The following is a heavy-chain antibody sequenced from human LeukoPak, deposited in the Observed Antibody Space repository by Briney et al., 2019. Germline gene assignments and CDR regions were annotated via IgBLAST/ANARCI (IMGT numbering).Heavy chain of an antibody. D-gene: IGHD3-10*01. J-gene: IGHJ3*02. Sequence: GGSLRLSCAASGFTVSSNYMSWVRQAPGKGLEWVANIKQDGSEKYYVDSVKGRFTISRDNAKNSLYLQMNSLRAEDTAVYYCARDSGRPDAFDIWGQGTMVTVSS. CDR3: ARDSGRPDAFDI. V-gene: IGHV3-7*01. CDR1: GFTVSSNY. CDR2: IKQDGSEK.